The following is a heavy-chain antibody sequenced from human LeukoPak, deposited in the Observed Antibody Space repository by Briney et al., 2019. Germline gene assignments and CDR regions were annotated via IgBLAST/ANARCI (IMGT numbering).Heavy chain of an antibody. CDR3: AMTYGSGSSYYFDY. D-gene: IGHD3-10*01. CDR1: GCTFGSYA. J-gene: IGHJ4*02. Sequence: SVKVSCKASGCTFGSYAISWVRQPPAQGLEWIGGIIPIFGTANYAQKFQGRVTITADESTSTAYLELSRLRSEDTAVYCCAMTYGSGSSYYFDYGGQGTLVTVSS. CDR2: IIPIFGTA. V-gene: IGHV1-69*13.